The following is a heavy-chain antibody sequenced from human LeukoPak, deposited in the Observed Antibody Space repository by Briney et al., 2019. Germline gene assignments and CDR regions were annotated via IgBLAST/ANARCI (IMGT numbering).Heavy chain of an antibody. D-gene: IGHD6-13*01. J-gene: IGHJ4*02. CDR1: GGSITSYY. Sequence: PSETLSLTCTVSGGSITSYYWTWLRQPPGKGLEWIGYCYYTGTTNYNPSLKSRVTMSVDTSKNQFSLKLSYVTAADTAVYYCASRTGDSSTFDYWGQGTLVTVSS. CDR3: ASRTGDSSTFDY. CDR2: CYYTGTT. V-gene: IGHV4-59*01.